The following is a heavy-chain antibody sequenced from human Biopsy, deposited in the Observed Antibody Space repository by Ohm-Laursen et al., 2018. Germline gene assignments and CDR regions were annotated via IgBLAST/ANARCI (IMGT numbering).Heavy chain of an antibody. CDR2: VYYSGST. Sequence: SETLSLTCTVSGGSISSYYWTWIRQPPGKGLEWIGDVYYSGSTNRNPSLKSRVTILVDPSKNQFSLKLNSVTAADTAVYYCGRREVVITHDAFDTWGQGTMVTVSS. CDR1: GGSISSYY. J-gene: IGHJ3*02. D-gene: IGHD3-22*01. V-gene: IGHV4-59*08. CDR3: GRREVVITHDAFDT.